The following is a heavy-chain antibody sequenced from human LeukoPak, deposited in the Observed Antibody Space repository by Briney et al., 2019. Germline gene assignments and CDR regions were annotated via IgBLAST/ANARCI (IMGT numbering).Heavy chain of an antibody. Sequence: TSETLSLTCTVSGGSISSSSYYWGWIRQPPGKGLEWIGISYYTGSTYYNPSLKSRVTISVDTSKNQFSLKLTSVTAADTAVYYCARHNSGSYWEIDYRSQGTLVTVSS. D-gene: IGHD1-26*01. CDR1: GGSISSSSYY. CDR3: ARHNSGSYWEIDY. V-gene: IGHV4-39*01. CDR2: SYYTGST. J-gene: IGHJ4*02.